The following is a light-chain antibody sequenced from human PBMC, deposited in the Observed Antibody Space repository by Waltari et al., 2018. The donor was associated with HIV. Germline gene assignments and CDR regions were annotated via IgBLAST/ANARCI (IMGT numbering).Light chain of an antibody. CDR1: KIGRKS. CDR2: NGR. J-gene: IGLJ1*01. Sequence: SYVLTQPPSVSVAPGQTARITCGGNKIGRKSVHWYQQKAGQAPVLVFYNGRDRPSGIPERFSGSRSGNTATLTISRIEAGDEADYYCHVWDRSSDHHVFGTGTKVTVL. CDR3: HVWDRSSDHHV. V-gene: IGLV3-21*02.